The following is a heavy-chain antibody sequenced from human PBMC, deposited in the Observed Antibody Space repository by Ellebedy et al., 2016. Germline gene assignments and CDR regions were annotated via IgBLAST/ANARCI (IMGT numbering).Heavy chain of an antibody. CDR3: ARDGWYCTSTSCSTTGWFDP. CDR2: INPNSGGP. Sequence: ASVKVSXXASGYTFTDYYIHWVRRAPGQGPEWMGWINPNSGGPNYAQKFQGRVTMTRDTSISTAYMELSSLRSDDTAVYYCARDGWYCTSTSCSTTGWFDPWGQGTLVTVSS. J-gene: IGHJ5*02. V-gene: IGHV1-2*02. D-gene: IGHD2-2*02. CDR1: GYTFTDYY.